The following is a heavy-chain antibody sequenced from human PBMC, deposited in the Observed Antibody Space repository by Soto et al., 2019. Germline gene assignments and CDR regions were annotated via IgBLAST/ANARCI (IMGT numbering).Heavy chain of an antibody. CDR1: GYTFTSYG. D-gene: IGHD3-3*01. CDR2: ISAYNGNT. V-gene: IGHV1-18*01. CDR3: ASGKVYYDFWSGFYYYYMDV. J-gene: IGHJ6*03. Sequence: QVQLVQSGAEVKKPGASVKVSCKASGYTFTSYGISWVRQAPGQGLEWMGWISAYNGNTNYAQKLQGRVTMTTDTSTSTAYMELRSLRSDDTAVYYCASGKVYYDFWSGFYYYYMDVWGKGTTVTVSS.